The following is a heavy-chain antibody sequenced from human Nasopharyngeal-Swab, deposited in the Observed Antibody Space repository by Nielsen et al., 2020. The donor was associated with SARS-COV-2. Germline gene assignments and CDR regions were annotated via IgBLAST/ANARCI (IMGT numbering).Heavy chain of an antibody. CDR2: ISSSSSSYI. Sequence: WIRQPPGKGLEWVSSISSSSSSYIYYADSVKGRFTISRDNAKNSLYLQMNNLRAEDTAVYYCATDYVETRDYWGQGTLVTVSS. D-gene: IGHD4-17*01. CDR3: ATDYVETRDY. J-gene: IGHJ4*02. V-gene: IGHV3-21*01.